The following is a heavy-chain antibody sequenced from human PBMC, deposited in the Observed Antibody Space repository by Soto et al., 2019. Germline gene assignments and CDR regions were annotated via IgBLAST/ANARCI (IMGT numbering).Heavy chain of an antibody. CDR2: ISWNSGSI. J-gene: IGHJ6*02. CDR1: GFTFDYYA. V-gene: IGHV3-9*01. CDR3: AKDMADQLRFLEWSQGGMDV. D-gene: IGHD3-3*01. Sequence: GGSRRLSWAASGFTFDYYAMHWVRQAPGKGLEWVSGISWNSGSIGYADSVKGRFTISRDNAKNSLYLQMNSLRAEDTALYYCAKDMADQLRFLEWSQGGMDVWGQGTTVTVSS.